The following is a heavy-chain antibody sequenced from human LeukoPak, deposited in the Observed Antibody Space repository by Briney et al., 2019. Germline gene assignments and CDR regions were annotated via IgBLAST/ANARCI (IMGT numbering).Heavy chain of an antibody. J-gene: IGHJ4*02. Sequence: PGGSLRLSCAASGFTFSSYGMSWVRQAPGKGLEWVSAISGSGGSTYYADSVKGRFTISRDNSKNTLYLQMNSLRAEDTAVYYCAKDHEPRRQFGELTQYYFDYWGQGTLVTVSS. CDR2: ISGSGGST. D-gene: IGHD3-10*01. CDR3: AKDHEPRRQFGELTQYYFDY. CDR1: GFTFSSYG. V-gene: IGHV3-23*01.